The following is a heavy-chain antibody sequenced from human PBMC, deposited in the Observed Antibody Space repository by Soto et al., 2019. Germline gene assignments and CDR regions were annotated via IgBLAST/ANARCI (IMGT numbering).Heavy chain of an antibody. CDR2: ISGSGGST. CDR3: AKLSIAARHYYYGMDV. CDR1: GFTFSSYA. V-gene: IGHV3-23*01. D-gene: IGHD6-6*01. Sequence: GGSLRLSCAASGFTFSSYAMSWVRQAPGKGLEWVSAISGSGGSTYYADSVKGRFTISRDNSKNTLYLQMNSLRAEDTAVYYCAKLSIAARHYYYGMDVWGQGTTVTVSS. J-gene: IGHJ6*02.